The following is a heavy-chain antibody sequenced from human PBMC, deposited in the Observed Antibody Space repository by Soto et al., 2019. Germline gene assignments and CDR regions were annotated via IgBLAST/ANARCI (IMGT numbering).Heavy chain of an antibody. V-gene: IGHV3-23*04. CDR3: AKDPTGGYYYYGMDV. CDR2: ISSSGGST. Sequence: EVQLVESGGGLVKPGGSLRLSCAASGFTFSSYSMNWVRQAPGKGLEWVSSISSSGGSTYYADSVKGRFTISRDNSKNTLYLQMNSLRAEDTAVYYCAKDPTGGYYYYGMDVWGQGTTVTVSS. J-gene: IGHJ6*02. CDR1: GFTFSSYS. D-gene: IGHD3-10*01.